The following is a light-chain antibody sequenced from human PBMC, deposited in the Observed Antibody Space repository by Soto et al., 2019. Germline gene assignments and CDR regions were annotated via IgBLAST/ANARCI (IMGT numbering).Light chain of an antibody. CDR1: QSIDIW. Sequence: DIQMTQSPSTLSASVGDRVTITCRASQSIDIWLAWYQEKPGKAPNLLIDKASSLKSGVPLRFGGSGSGTEFTLTISSLQPDYFATYYCQQNKDYPFPFGPGTKVDIK. J-gene: IGKJ3*01. CDR2: KAS. V-gene: IGKV1-5*03. CDR3: QQNKDYPFP.